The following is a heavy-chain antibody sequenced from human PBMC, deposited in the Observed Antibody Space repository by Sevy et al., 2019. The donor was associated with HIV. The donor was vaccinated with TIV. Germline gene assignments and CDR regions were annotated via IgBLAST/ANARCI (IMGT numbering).Heavy chain of an antibody. D-gene: IGHD4-17*01. Sequence: ASVKVSCKASGYTFTSYYMHWVRQAPGQGLEWMGIINPSVGSTSYAQKFQGRVTMTRDTSTSTVYMELSSLRSEDTAVYYCASEPADYGDYEDYWGQGTLVTVSS. CDR2: INPSVGST. CDR1: GYTFTSYY. CDR3: ASEPADYGDYEDY. V-gene: IGHV1-46*01. J-gene: IGHJ4*02.